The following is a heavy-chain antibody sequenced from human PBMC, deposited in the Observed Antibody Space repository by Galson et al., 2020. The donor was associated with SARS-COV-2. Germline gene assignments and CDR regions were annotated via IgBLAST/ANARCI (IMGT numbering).Heavy chain of an antibody. CDR2: ISYDGSNK. CDR3: TKGYSDYYGMDF. J-gene: IGHJ6*02. D-gene: IGHD1-20*01. CDR1: GFTFSSYG. Sequence: TGGSLRLSCAASGFTFSSYGMHWVRQAPGKGLEWVAVISYDGSNKYYADSVKGRFTISRDNSKNTLYLQMNSLKTEDTAVYYCTKGYSDYYGMDFWGPGTTVTVSS. V-gene: IGHV3-30*18.